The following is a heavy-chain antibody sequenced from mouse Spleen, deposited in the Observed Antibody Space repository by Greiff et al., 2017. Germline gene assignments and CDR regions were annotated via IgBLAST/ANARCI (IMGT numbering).Heavy chain of an antibody. J-gene: IGHJ3*01. CDR1: GDSITSGY. V-gene: IGHV3-8*02. CDR2: ISYSGST. CDR3: AGRDPAWFAY. Sequence: EVKLVESGPSLVKPSQTLSLTCSVTGDSITSGYWNWIRKFPGNKLEYMGYISYSGSTYYNPSLKSRISITRDTSKNQYYLQLNSVTTEDTATYYCAGRDPAWFAYWGQGTLVTVSA. D-gene: IGHD3-3*01.